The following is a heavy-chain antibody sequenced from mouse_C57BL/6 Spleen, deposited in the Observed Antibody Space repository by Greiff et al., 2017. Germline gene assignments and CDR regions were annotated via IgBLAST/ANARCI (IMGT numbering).Heavy chain of an antibody. D-gene: IGHD4-1*01. Sequence: ESGPGLVKPSQSLSLTCSVTGYSITRGYYWNWIRQFPGNKLEWMGYISYDGSNNYNPSLKNRISITRDTSKNQFFLKLNSVTTEDTATYYCARDDWVDWYFDVWGTGTTVTVSS. CDR2: ISYDGSN. CDR3: ARDDWVDWYFDV. V-gene: IGHV3-6*01. J-gene: IGHJ1*03. CDR1: GYSITRGYY.